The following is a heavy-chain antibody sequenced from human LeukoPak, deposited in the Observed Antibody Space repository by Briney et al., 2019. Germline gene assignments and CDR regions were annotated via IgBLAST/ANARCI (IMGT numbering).Heavy chain of an antibody. Sequence: GGSLRLSCAASGFTFSSYAMSWVRQAPGKGLEWVSAISGSGDKTYYADSVKGQFTISRDNSKNTLYLQMNSLRAEDTAVYYFAKVPYYDYLWRIYRPNHFDSWGQGTLVTVSS. D-gene: IGHD3-16*02. V-gene: IGHV3-23*01. J-gene: IGHJ4*02. CDR1: GFTFSSYA. CDR3: AKVPYYDYLWRIYRPNHFDS. CDR2: ISGSGDKT.